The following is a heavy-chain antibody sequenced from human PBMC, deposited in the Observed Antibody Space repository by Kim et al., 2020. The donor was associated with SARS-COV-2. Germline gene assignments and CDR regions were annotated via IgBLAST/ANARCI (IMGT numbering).Heavy chain of an antibody. CDR1: GFTFSYSP. D-gene: IGHD2-21*01. Sequence: GGSLRLSCAASGFTFSYSPMHWVRQAPGKGLEWVAVISNDGNNKDYADSVKDRFTISRDNSKNTLYLQMNSLRDEDTAVYYCTREGHCGADCWGWFDPWGQGTLVTVSS. CDR3: TREGHCGADCWGWFDP. CDR2: ISNDGNNK. J-gene: IGHJ5*02. V-gene: IGHV3-30*04.